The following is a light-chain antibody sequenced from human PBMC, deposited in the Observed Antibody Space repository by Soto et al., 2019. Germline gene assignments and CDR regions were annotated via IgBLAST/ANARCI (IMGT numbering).Light chain of an antibody. CDR1: NSNIGAGFA. V-gene: IGLV1-40*01. CDR3: QSHDSDTWV. Sequence: QSVLTQPPSVSGAPGQSVTISCTGSNSNIGAGFAVHWYQHLPLTAPKLLIYDDDNRPSGVPARFSASKSGTSASLVITGLQAEDEGDYYCQSHDSDTWVFGGGTKPTVL. CDR2: DDD. J-gene: IGLJ3*02.